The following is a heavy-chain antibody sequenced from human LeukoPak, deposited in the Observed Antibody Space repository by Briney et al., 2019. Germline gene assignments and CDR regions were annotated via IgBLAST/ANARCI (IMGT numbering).Heavy chain of an antibody. CDR1: GGSISSSSYY. J-gene: IGHJ4*02. CDR3: ARRRLQDYFDY. V-gene: IGHV4-39*01. Sequence: PSETLSLACTVSGGSISSSSYYLGWIRQPPGKGPEWIASIYYSGSTYYNPSLKSRVTISVDTSKNQFSLKLSSVTAADTAVYYCARRRLQDYFDYWGQGTLVTVSS. D-gene: IGHD6-25*01. CDR2: IYYSGST.